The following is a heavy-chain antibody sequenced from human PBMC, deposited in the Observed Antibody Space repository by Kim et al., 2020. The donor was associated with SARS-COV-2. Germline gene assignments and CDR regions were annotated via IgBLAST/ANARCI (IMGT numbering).Heavy chain of an antibody. Sequence: GGSLRLSCAASGFIFSNYWMHWVRQAPEKGLVWVSRINSDGSSTSYADSVKGRFTISRDNAKNTLHLQMNSLTVEDTAVYYCAYVGGIASIGTLFWGQGTLVTVS. CDR2: INSDGSST. J-gene: IGHJ4*02. CDR3: AYVGGIASIGTLF. V-gene: IGHV3-74*01. D-gene: IGHD6-13*01. CDR1: GFIFSNYW.